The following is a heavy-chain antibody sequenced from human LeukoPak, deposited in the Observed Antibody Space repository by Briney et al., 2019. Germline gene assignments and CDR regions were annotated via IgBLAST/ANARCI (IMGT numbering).Heavy chain of an antibody. Sequence: SETLSLTCTVSGGSISSGSYYWSWIRQPAGKGLEWIGRIYTSGSTNYNPSLKSRVTISVDTSKNQFSLKLSSVTAADTAVYYCARAPWFGESTTDYWGQGTLVTVSS. J-gene: IGHJ4*02. CDR1: GGSISSGSYY. V-gene: IGHV4-61*02. CDR3: ARAPWFGESTTDY. CDR2: IYTSGST. D-gene: IGHD3-10*01.